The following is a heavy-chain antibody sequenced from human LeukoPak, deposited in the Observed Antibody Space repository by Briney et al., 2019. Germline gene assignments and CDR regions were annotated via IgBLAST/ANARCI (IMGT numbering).Heavy chain of an antibody. CDR3: ARDPRSSYDILTGYYIANWFDP. J-gene: IGHJ5*02. CDR2: IIPIFGTA. D-gene: IGHD3-9*01. CDR1: GYTFTSYA. V-gene: IGHV1-69*13. Sequence: SVKVSCKASGYTFTSYAISWVRQAPGRGLEWMGGIIPIFGTANYAQKFQGRVTITADESTSTAYMELSSLRSEDTAVYYCARDPRSSYDILTGYYIANWFDPWGQGTLVTVSS.